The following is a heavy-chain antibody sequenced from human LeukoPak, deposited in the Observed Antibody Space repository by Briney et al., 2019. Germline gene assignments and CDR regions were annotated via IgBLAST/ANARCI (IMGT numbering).Heavy chain of an antibody. V-gene: IGHV3-74*01. J-gene: IGHJ4*02. Sequence: GGSLRLSCAASGFTFSAYWMHWVRQAPGKGLVWVSRISGDGGYTTYADSVKGRFTISRDNAKTTLYLQMNSLRAEDTAVYYCGRDLGGNFDYWGQGTLVTVSS. CDR3: GRDLGGNFDY. CDR1: GFTFSAYW. D-gene: IGHD2-15*01. CDR2: ISGDGGYT.